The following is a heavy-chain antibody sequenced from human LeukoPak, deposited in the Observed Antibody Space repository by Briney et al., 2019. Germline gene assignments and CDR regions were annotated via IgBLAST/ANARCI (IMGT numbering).Heavy chain of an antibody. V-gene: IGHV4-34*01. CDR1: GGSFSDYY. J-gene: IGHJ6*03. Sequence: SETLSLTCAVSGGSFSDYYWTWIRQPPGKGLEWIGEINHSGSTNYNPSLKSRVTISVDTSKNQFSLKLSSVTAADTAVYYCARVVGGYDYYYYYYMDVWGKGTTVTVSS. CDR3: ARVVGGYDYYYYYYMDV. CDR2: INHSGST. D-gene: IGHD5-12*01.